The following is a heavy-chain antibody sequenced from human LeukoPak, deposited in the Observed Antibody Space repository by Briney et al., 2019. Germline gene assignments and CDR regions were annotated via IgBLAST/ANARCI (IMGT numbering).Heavy chain of an antibody. J-gene: IGHJ4*02. CDR1: GFTFSSYS. Sequence: PGGSLRLSCGASGFTFSSYSMNWVRQAPGKGLEWVSSISSSSYIDYADSVKGRFSISRDNAKNSLYLQMKSLRAADTAVYYCARYGDTAMVPDYWGQGTLVTVSS. D-gene: IGHD5-18*01. CDR2: ISSSSYI. V-gene: IGHV3-21*01. CDR3: ARYGDTAMVPDY.